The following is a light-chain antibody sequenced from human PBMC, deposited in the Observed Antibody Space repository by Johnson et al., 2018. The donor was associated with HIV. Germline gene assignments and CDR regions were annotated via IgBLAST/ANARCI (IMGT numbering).Light chain of an antibody. CDR2: DNN. J-gene: IGLJ1*01. CDR1: SSNIGNNY. V-gene: IGLV1-51*01. Sequence: QSVLTQPPSVSAAPGQKVTISCSGSSSNIGNNYVSWYQQLPGTAPKVLIYDNNKRPSGIPDRFSGSKSGTSATLGITGLQTGDEADYYCGTGDSSLRSGFFGTGTKVTVL. CDR3: GTGDSSLRSGF.